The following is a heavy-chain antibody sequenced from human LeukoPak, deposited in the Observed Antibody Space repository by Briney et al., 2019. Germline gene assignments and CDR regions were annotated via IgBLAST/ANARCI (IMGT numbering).Heavy chain of an antibody. CDR2: IYTSGST. CDR3: ARQYDDIN. J-gene: IGHJ4*02. V-gene: IGHV4-61*02. CDR1: GGSISSGSYY. Sequence: SETLSLTCTVSGGSISSGSYYWSWIRQPAGKGLEWIGRIYTSGSTNYNPSLKSRVTISVDTSKNQFSLKLSSVTAADTAVYYCARQYDDINWGQGTLVTVSS. D-gene: IGHD3-9*01.